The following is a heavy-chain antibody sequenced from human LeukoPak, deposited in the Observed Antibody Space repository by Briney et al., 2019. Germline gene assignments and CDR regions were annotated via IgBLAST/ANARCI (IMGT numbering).Heavy chain of an antibody. CDR1: GFTFSNYG. V-gene: IGHV3-23*01. CDR2: ISGSGDST. J-gene: IGHJ4*02. CDR3: AKGFDY. Sequence: AGGSLRLSCVASGFTFSNYGMSWVRQAPGKGLEWVSAISGSGDSTYYADSVKGRLTISRDNPKNTLYLQMSTLRADDTAVYYCAKGFDYWGQGNLVTVSS.